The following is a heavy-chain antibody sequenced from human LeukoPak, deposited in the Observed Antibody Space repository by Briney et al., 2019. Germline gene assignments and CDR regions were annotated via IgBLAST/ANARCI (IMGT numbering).Heavy chain of an antibody. CDR2: INPNSGGT. J-gene: IGHJ4*02. V-gene: IGHV1-2*02. D-gene: IGHD3-22*01. Sequence: GASVKVSCKASGYTFTGYYMHWVRQAPGQGLEWMGWINPNSGGTNYAQKFQGRATMTRDTSISTAYMELSRLRSDDTAVYYCVRFDSSGYYGKGSFDYWGQGTLVTVSS. CDR1: GYTFTGYY. CDR3: VRFDSSGYYGKGSFDY.